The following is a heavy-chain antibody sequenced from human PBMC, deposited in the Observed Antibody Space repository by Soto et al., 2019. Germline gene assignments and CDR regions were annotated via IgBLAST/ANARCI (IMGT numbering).Heavy chain of an antibody. CDR3: ARWLYSGMDV. J-gene: IGHJ6*02. V-gene: IGHV5-10-1*01. Sequence: GESLKISCKGSGYSFTSYWIRWVRQMPGKGLEWMGRIDPSDSYTNDSPSFQGHVTISADKSISTAYLQWSSLKASDTAMYYCARWLYSGMDVWGQGTTVTVSS. D-gene: IGHD2-8*01. CDR1: GYSFTSYW. CDR2: IDPSDSYT.